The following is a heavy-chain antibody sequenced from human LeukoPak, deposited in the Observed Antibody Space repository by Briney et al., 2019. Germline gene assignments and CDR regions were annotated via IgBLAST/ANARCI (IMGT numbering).Heavy chain of an antibody. CDR2: IIPIFGTA. V-gene: IGHV1-69*01. CDR3: ARDLSSGGWSVNMDV. Sequence: SVKVSCKASGGTFSSYAISWVRQAPGQGLEWMGGIIPIFGTANYAQKFQGRVTITADESTSTAYMELSSLRSEDTAVYYCARDLSSGGWSVNMDVWGKGTTVTVSS. J-gene: IGHJ6*03. D-gene: IGHD6-19*01. CDR1: GGTFSSYA.